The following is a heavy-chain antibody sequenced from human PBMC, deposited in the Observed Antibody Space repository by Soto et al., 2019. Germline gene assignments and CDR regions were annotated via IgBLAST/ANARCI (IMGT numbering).Heavy chain of an antibody. CDR1: GFTFSSYW. CDR3: AREEVTMVRGVSITYYYYGMDV. CDR2: INSDGSST. V-gene: IGHV3-74*01. Sequence: PGGSLRLSCAASGFTFSSYWMHWVRQAPGKGLVWVSRINSDGSSTSYADSVKGRFTISRDDAKNTLYLQMNSLRAEDTAVYYCAREEVTMVRGVSITYYYYGMDVWGQGTTVTVSS. D-gene: IGHD3-10*01. J-gene: IGHJ6*02.